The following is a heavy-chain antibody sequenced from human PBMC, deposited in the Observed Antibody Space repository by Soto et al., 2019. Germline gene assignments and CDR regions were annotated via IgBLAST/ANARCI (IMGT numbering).Heavy chain of an antibody. D-gene: IGHD5-18*01. V-gene: IGHV1-2*02. CDR2: INPNSGGT. Sequence: ASVKVSCKASGYTFTGYYMHWVRQAPGQGLEWIGWINPNSGGTNYAQKFQGRVTMTRDTSISTAYMELSRLRSDDTAVYYCARDQGGYYYFDYWGQGTLVTVSS. CDR3: ARDQGGYYYFDY. CDR1: GYTFTGYY. J-gene: IGHJ4*02.